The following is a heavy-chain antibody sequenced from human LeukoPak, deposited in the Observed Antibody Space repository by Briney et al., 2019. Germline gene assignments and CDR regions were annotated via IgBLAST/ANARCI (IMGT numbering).Heavy chain of an antibody. V-gene: IGHV5-51*01. J-gene: IGHJ3*02. D-gene: IGHD3-3*01. CDR1: GYSFTSYW. CDR2: TYPGDSDT. Sequence: GESLKISCKGSGYSFTSYWIGWVRQMPGKGLEWMGITYPGDSDTRYSPSFQGQVTISADKSISTAYLQWSSLKASDTAMYYCARRYYDFWSGYWDAFDIWGQGTMVTVSS. CDR3: ARRYYDFWSGYWDAFDI.